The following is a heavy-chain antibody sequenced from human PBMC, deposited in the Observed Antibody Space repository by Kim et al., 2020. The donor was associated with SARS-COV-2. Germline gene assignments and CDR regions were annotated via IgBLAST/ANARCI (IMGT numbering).Heavy chain of an antibody. CDR1: GGSISSGGYY. CDR2: IYYSGST. CDR3: ARVGPTGVVVVPAAFDY. D-gene: IGHD2-2*01. Sequence: SETLSLTCTVSGGSISSGGYYWSWIRQHPGKGLEWIGYIYYSGSTYYNPSLKSRVTISVDTSKNQFSLKLSSVTAADTAVYYCARVGPTGVVVVPAAFDYWGQGTLVTVSS. J-gene: IGHJ4*02. V-gene: IGHV4-31*03.